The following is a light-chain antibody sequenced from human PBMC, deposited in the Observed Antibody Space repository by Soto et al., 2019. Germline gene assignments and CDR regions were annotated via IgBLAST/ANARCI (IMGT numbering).Light chain of an antibody. CDR3: QQRSNWPLFT. J-gene: IGKJ3*01. V-gene: IGKV3-11*01. CDR2: DAS. CDR1: QRVSSY. Sequence: EIVLTQSPATLSLSPGERATLSCRASQRVSSYLAWYQQKPGHAPRLLIYDASNRATGIPAMFSGSGSGTDLTLTISSLEPEDFAVYYCQQRSNWPLFTFGPGTKVHIK.